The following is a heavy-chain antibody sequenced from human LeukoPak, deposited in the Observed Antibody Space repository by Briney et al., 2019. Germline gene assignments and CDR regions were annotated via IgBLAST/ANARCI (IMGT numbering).Heavy chain of an antibody. J-gene: IGHJ3*02. Sequence: SETLSLTCTVSGGSISSGGYYWSWIRQHPGKGLEWIGYIYYSGSTYYNPSLKRRVTISVDTSKNQFSLKLSSVTAADPAVYYCARARHPRSTVPAAIYAFDIWGQGTMVTVSS. D-gene: IGHD2-2*01. CDR1: GGSISSGGYY. CDR3: ARARHPRSTVPAAIYAFDI. CDR2: IYYSGST. V-gene: IGHV4-31*03.